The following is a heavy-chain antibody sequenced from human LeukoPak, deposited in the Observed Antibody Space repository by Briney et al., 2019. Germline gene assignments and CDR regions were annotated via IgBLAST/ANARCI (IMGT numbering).Heavy chain of an antibody. D-gene: IGHD3-3*01. V-gene: IGHV3-30*18. CDR3: AKGPPFDFWSGPTDS. CDR1: GFTFSSFG. J-gene: IGHJ4*02. CDR2: MSYDGNNK. Sequence: GGSLRLSCSASGFTFSSFGMHWVRQAPGKGLEWVTLMSYDGNNKYSADSVRGRSSISRDNSENTLYLQMNSLRAEDTAVYYCAKGPPFDFWSGPTDSWGQGILVTVSS.